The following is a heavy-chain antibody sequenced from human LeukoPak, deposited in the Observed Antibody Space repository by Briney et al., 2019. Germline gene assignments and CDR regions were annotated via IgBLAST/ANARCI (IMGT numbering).Heavy chain of an antibody. Sequence: GGSLRLSCAASGFIFDDYGMNRVRQAPGKGLEWVSGINWNGGSTGYADSVKGRFTISRDNAKNSLYLQMNSLRAEDTALYYCARDRSTGWAAGTSFDYWGQGTLVTVSS. CDR2: INWNGGST. D-gene: IGHD6-13*01. J-gene: IGHJ4*02. V-gene: IGHV3-20*04. CDR3: ARDRSTGWAAGTSFDY. CDR1: GFIFDDYG.